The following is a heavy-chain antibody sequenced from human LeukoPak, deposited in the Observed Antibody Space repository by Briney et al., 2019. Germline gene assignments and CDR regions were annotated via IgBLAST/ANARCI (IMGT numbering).Heavy chain of an antibody. J-gene: IGHJ4*02. CDR1: GGSISSYY. D-gene: IGHD3-16*02. CDR3: ARGHYIWGTYRQYFDY. Sequence: SETLSLTCTVSGGSISSYYWSWIRQPPGKGLEWIGYIYYSGSTNYNPSLKSRVTISVDTSKNQFSLKLSSVTAADTAVYYCARGHYIWGTYRQYFDYWGQGTLVTVSS. CDR2: IYYSGST. V-gene: IGHV4-59*01.